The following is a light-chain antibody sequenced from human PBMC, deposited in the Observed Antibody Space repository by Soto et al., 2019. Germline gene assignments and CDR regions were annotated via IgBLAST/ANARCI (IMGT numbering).Light chain of an antibody. V-gene: IGKV3-15*01. CDR3: QQYNNCPRT. CDR2: GAS. Sequence: EIVMMQSPATLSVSPGERTTLSCRASQSVSSNLAWYQQKPGQAPRLLIYGASIRATGIPARFSGSGSGTDFTPTTSSLQSEYFAVYYCQQYNNCPRTFGQGTKLEI. CDR1: QSVSSN. J-gene: IGKJ1*01.